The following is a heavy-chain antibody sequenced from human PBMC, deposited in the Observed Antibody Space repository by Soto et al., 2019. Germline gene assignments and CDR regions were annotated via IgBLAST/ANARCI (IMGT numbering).Heavy chain of an antibody. Sequence: ASVKVSCKASGGTFSSYAINWVRQAPGQGLEWMGGIIPMFGTTKYAQRFQGRLTVSADESTSTAYMELSSLRSEDTAVYYCARGVVVVAASQLGWFDPWGQGTLVTVSS. J-gene: IGHJ5*02. CDR2: IIPMFGTT. V-gene: IGHV1-69*13. CDR3: ARGVVVVAASQLGWFDP. D-gene: IGHD2-15*01. CDR1: GGTFSSYA.